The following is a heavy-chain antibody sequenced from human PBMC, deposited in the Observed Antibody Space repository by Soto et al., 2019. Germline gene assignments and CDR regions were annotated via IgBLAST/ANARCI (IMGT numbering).Heavy chain of an antibody. CDR2: IYYSGST. Sequence: SETLSLTCTVSGGSISSYYWSWIRQPPGRGLEWIGYIYYSGSTNYNPSLKSRVTISVDTSKNQFSLKLSSVTAADTAVYYCARDNPGIAVAGRPYGMDVWGQGTTVTVSS. D-gene: IGHD6-19*01. CDR3: ARDNPGIAVAGRPYGMDV. J-gene: IGHJ6*02. CDR1: GGSISSYY. V-gene: IGHV4-59*01.